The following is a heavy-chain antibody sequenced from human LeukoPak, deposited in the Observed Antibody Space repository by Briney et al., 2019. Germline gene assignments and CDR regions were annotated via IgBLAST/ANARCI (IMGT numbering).Heavy chain of an antibody. CDR3: ARGVGYSDSSGYF. J-gene: IGHJ4*02. CDR2: IKQDGSEK. CDR1: GFTFSNYW. Sequence: GGSLRLSCAVSGFTFSNYWMTWVRQAPGKGLEWVANIKQDGSEKYYVDSVKGRFTISRDNAKNSLYLQLNSLRAEDTAVYYCARGVGYSDSSGYFWGQGTLVTVSS. V-gene: IGHV3-7*04. D-gene: IGHD3-22*01.